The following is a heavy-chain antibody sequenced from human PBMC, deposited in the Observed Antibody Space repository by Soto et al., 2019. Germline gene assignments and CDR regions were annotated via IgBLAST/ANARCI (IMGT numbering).Heavy chain of an antibody. Sequence: SETLSLTCTVSGGSISSSSYYWGWIRQPPGKGLEWIGSIYYSGSTYYNPSLKSRVTISVDTSKNQFSLKLSSVTAADTAVYYCGGTMVRGVIENPRDYYYYYYYMDVWGKGTTVTVSS. V-gene: IGHV4-39*01. D-gene: IGHD3-10*01. J-gene: IGHJ6*03. CDR2: IYYSGST. CDR1: GGSISSSSYY. CDR3: GGTMVRGVIENPRDYYYYYYYMDV.